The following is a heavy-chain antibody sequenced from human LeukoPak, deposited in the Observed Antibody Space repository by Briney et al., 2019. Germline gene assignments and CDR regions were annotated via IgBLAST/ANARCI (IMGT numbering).Heavy chain of an antibody. Sequence: PSQTLSLTCTVSGGSISSGDYYWSWIRQHSGKGLEWIGYIYYSGGTYYNPSLKSRVTISIDTSKNQFSLKLSSVTAADTAVYYCARERQYGEQIFNCWGQGTLVTVSS. CDR3: ARERQYGEQIFNC. CDR2: IYYSGGT. J-gene: IGHJ4*02. D-gene: IGHD4-17*01. CDR1: GGSISSGDYY. V-gene: IGHV4-31*03.